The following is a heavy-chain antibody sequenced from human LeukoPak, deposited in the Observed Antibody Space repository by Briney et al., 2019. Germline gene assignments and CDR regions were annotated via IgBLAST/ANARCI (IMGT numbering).Heavy chain of an antibody. CDR3: ARQARPSSGGYEGGVDY. Sequence: SETLSLTCTVSGGSISSSSCYWGWIRQPPGKGLEWIGSIYYSGSTYYNPSLKSRVTISVDTSKNQFSLKLSSVTAADTAVYYCARQARPSSGGYEGGVDYWGQGTLVTVSS. J-gene: IGHJ4*02. V-gene: IGHV4-39*01. CDR2: IYYSGST. D-gene: IGHD5-12*01. CDR1: GGSISSSSCY.